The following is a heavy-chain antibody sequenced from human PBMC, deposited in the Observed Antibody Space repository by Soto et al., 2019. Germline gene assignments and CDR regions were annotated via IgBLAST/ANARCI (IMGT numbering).Heavy chain of an antibody. V-gene: IGHV4-59*08. J-gene: IGHJ6*03. CDR2: IYYSGST. CDR1: GGSISSYY. Sequence: QVQLQESGPGLVKPSETLSLTCTVSGGSISSYYWSWIRQPPGKGLEWIGYIYYSGSTNYNPSLKSRVTISVDTSKNQFSLKLSSVTAADTAVYYCARHSHIHQQLDYYYYYMDVWGKGTTVTVSS. D-gene: IGHD6-13*01. CDR3: ARHSHIHQQLDYYYYYMDV.